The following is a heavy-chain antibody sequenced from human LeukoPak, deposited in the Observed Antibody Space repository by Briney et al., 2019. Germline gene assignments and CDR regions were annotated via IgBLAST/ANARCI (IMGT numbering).Heavy chain of an antibody. CDR1: GDSISIYS. CDR2: IYYSGST. J-gene: IGHJ6*03. CDR3: ARVTSSSRSAYYYYYMDV. V-gene: IGHV4-59*12. D-gene: IGHD6-13*01. Sequence: SETLSLTCTVSGDSISIYSWSLIRQPPGKGLEWIGYIYYSGSTNYNPSLKSRVTISVDTSKNQFSLNLSSVTAADTAVYYCARVTSSSRSAYYYYYMDVWGKGTTVTVSS.